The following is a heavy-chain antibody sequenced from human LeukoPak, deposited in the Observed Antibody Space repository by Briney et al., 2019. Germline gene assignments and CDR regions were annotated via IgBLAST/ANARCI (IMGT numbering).Heavy chain of an antibody. CDR2: ISNDGTIQ. D-gene: IGHD2-21*02. V-gene: IGHV3-30*04. Sequence: GRSLRLSCAASGFTFRAYAMHWVRQAPGKGLEWLAVISNDGTIQYYADSVKGRFTISRDNSKNTVDLQMNNLRVDDTAIYYCAKDHANTPVVTNWGQGILVSVSS. CDR3: AKDHANTPVVTN. CDR1: GFTFRAYA. J-gene: IGHJ4*02.